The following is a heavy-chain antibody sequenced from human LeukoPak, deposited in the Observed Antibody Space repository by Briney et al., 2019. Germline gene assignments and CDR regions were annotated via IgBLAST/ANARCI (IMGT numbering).Heavy chain of an antibody. CDR2: IYYSGST. CDR3: ARGRLARSPYFDY. CDR1: GGSFSSYY. Sequence: SETQSLTCTVFGGSFSSYYWSWIRQPPGKGLEWIGYIYYSGSTDYNPSLKSRVTISVETSKNQFSLNLSSVTAADTAVYYCARGRLARSPYFDYWGQGTLVTVSS. V-gene: IGHV4-59*01. D-gene: IGHD6-19*01. J-gene: IGHJ4*02.